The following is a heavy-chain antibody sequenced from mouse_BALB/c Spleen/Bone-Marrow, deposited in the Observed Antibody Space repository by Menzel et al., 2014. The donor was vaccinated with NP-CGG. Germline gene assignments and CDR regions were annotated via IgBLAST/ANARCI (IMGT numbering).Heavy chain of an antibody. CDR3: TRLSLLRGYFDY. CDR1: GYTFTSCY. CDR2: INPSNGGT. J-gene: IGHJ2*01. V-gene: IGHV1S81*02. Sequence: VQLQQSGAELVKPGTSVKLSCKASGYTFTSCYIYWVKQRPGQGLKWIGEINPSNGGTNFNEKFKSKATLTVDKSSSTAYMQLSSLTSEDSAVYYCTRLSLLRGYFDYWGQGTTLTVSS. D-gene: IGHD1-2*01.